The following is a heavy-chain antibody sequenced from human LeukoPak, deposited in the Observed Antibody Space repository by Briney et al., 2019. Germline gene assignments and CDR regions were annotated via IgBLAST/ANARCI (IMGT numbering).Heavy chain of an antibody. J-gene: IGHJ4*02. Sequence: ASVKVSCKASGYTLTDYYMHWVRQTPGQGLEWMGWINPNSGDTNYAQKFQGRVTMTRDTFISTAYMELSRLTSDDTAIYYCARDWRGSYFPDFWGQGTLVTVSS. V-gene: IGHV1-2*02. CDR1: GYTLTDYY. CDR3: ARDWRGSYFPDF. D-gene: IGHD1-26*01. CDR2: INPNSGDT.